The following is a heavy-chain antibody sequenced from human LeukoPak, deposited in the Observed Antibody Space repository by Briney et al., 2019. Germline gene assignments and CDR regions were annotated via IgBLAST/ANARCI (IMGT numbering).Heavy chain of an antibody. CDR1: GFTFSSYW. Sequence: GGSLRLSCAASGFTFSSYWMHWVRQAPGKGLVWVSRINSDGSSTSYADSVKGRFTISRDNAKNTLFLQMNSLRVEDTAVYYCVRVANYYDSGGYYRVPDYWGQGTLVTVSS. V-gene: IGHV3-74*01. CDR2: INSDGSST. J-gene: IGHJ4*02. CDR3: VRVANYYDSGGYYRVPDY. D-gene: IGHD3-22*01.